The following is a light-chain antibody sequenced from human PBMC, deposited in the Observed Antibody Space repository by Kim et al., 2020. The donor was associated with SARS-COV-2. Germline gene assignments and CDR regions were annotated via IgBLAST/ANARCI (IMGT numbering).Light chain of an antibody. V-gene: IGKV1-9*01. J-gene: IGKJ5*01. Sequence: DIQLTQSPSFLSASVGDRVTITCRASQGISNALAWYQQRPGKAPTLLIYGASTLRSGVPSRFSGSGSGAEFSLTISSLQAEDFATYVCKQSNSFPRTFGQGTRLEIK. CDR2: GAS. CDR1: QGISNA. CDR3: KQSNSFPRT.